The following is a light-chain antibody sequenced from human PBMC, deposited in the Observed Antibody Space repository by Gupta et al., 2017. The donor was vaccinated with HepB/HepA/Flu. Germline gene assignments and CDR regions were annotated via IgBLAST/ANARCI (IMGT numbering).Light chain of an antibody. Sequence: DTQMTQSPPSVSASVGDRVTITCRASQAISNWLAWYQQKPGKAPKLLIYAASSVQSGTPSRFSGSGSGTDFTLTIRSLQPEDFATYYCQQDYAFPLTFGQGTQMEIK. CDR2: AAS. CDR1: QAISNW. J-gene: IGKJ5*01. CDR3: QQDYAFPLT. V-gene: IGKV1-12*01.